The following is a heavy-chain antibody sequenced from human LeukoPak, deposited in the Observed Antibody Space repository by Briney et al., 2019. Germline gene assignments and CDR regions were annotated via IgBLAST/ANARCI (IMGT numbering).Heavy chain of an antibody. J-gene: IGHJ4*02. CDR3: ATDRDNSDWQKRFDS. Sequence: GGSLRLSCAAPGFTFSSYWMNWYRQAPGKGLEWVGNIKHDASEINYVDSVRGRFTISRDNAKNSLHLQMNSLRAEDTAVYYCATDRDNSDWQKRFDSWGQGTLVTVSS. CDR1: GFTFSSYW. CDR2: IKHDASEI. V-gene: IGHV3-7*01. D-gene: IGHD2-21*02.